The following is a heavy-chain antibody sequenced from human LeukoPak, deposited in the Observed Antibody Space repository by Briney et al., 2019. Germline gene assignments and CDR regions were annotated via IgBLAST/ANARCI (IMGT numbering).Heavy chain of an antibody. V-gene: IGHV1-69*04. Sequence: ASVKVSCKASGGTFSSYAISWVRQAPGQGLEWMGRIIPILGIANYAQKFQGRVTITADKSTSTAYMELSSLRSEDTAVYYCARIAAAAADDFDYWGQGTLVTVSS. CDR2: IIPILGIA. D-gene: IGHD6-13*01. CDR1: GGTFSSYA. CDR3: ARIAAAAADDFDY. J-gene: IGHJ4*02.